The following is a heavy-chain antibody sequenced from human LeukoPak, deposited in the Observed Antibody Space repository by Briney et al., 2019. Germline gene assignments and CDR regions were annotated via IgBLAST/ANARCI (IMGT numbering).Heavy chain of an antibody. CDR1: GFTFSYYT. D-gene: IGHD6-13*01. J-gene: IGHJ5*02. Sequence: QAGGSLRLSCAASGFTFSYYTMNWVRQAPGKGLEWVTVISYDGNTIYYADSVKGRFTISRDNSKNTLYLQMNSLRAEDTAVYYCAKSFGYSSSWSVGPHWFDPWGQGTLVTVSS. V-gene: IGHV3-30*04. CDR2: ISYDGNTI. CDR3: AKSFGYSSSWSVGPHWFDP.